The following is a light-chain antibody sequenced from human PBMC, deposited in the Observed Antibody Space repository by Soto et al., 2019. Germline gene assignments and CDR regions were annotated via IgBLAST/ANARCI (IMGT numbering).Light chain of an antibody. CDR3: TSSTSRGTYV. CDR1: SSDVGAYNF. J-gene: IGLJ1*01. Sequence: QSALTQPASVSGSPGQSITISCTGTSSDVGAYNFVSWYRQHPGKAPKLIIYNVSDRPSGVSNRFSGSKSANTASLTISGPQAEDEADYYCTSSTSRGTYVFGTGTKLTVL. V-gene: IGLV2-14*03. CDR2: NVS.